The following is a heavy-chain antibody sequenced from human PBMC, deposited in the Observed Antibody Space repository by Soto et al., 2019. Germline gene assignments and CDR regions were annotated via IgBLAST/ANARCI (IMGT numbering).Heavy chain of an antibody. J-gene: IGHJ5*02. CDR3: AKDYDFWSGYYTAFNWFDP. CDR2: ISGSGGST. Sequence: GSLRLSCAASGFTFSSYAMSWVRQAPGKGLEWVSAISGSGGSTYYADSVKGRFTISRDNSKNTLYLQMNSLRAEDTAVYYCAKDYDFWSGYYTAFNWFDPWGQGTLVTVSS. CDR1: GFTFSSYA. D-gene: IGHD3-3*01. V-gene: IGHV3-23*01.